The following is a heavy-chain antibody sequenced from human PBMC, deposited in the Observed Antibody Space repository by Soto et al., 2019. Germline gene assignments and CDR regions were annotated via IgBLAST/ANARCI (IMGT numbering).Heavy chain of an antibody. CDR2: MNPNSGHT. J-gene: IGHJ5*02. Sequence: ASVKVSCKASRFTFTSHDINWMRQATGQGLEWMGWMNPNSGHTNYAQKFQGRVTMTRDTSISTAYMELTNLRSEDTAIYYCASDMSTTWGQGTLVTVSS. D-gene: IGHD2-2*01. CDR3: ASDMSTT. V-gene: IGHV1-8*01. CDR1: RFTFTSHD.